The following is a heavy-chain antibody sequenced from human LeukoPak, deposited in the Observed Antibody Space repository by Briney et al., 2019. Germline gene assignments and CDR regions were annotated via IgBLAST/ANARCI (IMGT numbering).Heavy chain of an antibody. Sequence: PWGTLSLTCTVSGGSISSYAWSWIRQPPGKGLEWIGSIYYSGSSTYNPSPKSGGSISVDTSTNKSPLKLSSVTAAETAVYYGAVGEFGELNYWGQGTLVTVSS. D-gene: IGHD3-10*01. CDR2: IYYSGSS. J-gene: IGHJ4*02. V-gene: IGHV4-59*01. CDR1: GGSISSYA. CDR3: AVGEFGELNY.